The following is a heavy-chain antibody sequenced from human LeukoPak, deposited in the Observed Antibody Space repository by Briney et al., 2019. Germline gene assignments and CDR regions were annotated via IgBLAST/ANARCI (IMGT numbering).Heavy chain of an antibody. D-gene: IGHD1-20*01. V-gene: IGHV1-69*13. CDR1: GGTFSSYG. CDR3: ARELITKADAFDI. CDR2: IIPIFGRA. J-gene: IGHJ3*02. Sequence: GASVKVSCKASGGTFSSYGISWVRQAPGQGLEWMGGIIPIFGRAKYAQKFQGRVTITADESTSTAYMEVNSLRSEDTAVYYCARELITKADAFDIWGQGTMVTVSS.